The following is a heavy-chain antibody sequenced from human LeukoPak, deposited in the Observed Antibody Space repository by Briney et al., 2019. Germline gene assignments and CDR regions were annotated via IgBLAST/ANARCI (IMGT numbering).Heavy chain of an antibody. J-gene: IGHJ4*02. CDR1: VGSISNQH. Sequence: SETLSLTCIVTVGSISNQHCSWIRQPPSKGLEWIEYIYYSGSTNYNPSLKSRVTISVDTSKNQFSLKLSSVTAADTAVYYGARVRSHFDYWGQGTLVTVSS. CDR2: IYYSGST. CDR3: ARVRSHFDY. V-gene: IGHV4-59*11.